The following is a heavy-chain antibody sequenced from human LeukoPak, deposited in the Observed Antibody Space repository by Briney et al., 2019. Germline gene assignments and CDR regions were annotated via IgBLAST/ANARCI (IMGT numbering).Heavy chain of an antibody. Sequence: PGGSLRLSCAASGFTFSDYYMHWVRQTPGKGLVWVSRVSGDGSKTDYADPVKGRFTISRDNARNTLYLQMNSLRDEDTAVYYCARVRFCNSAGCYSFFDFWGQGTLVTVSS. CDR3: ARVRFCNSAGCYSFFDF. J-gene: IGHJ4*02. CDR2: VSGDGSKT. V-gene: IGHV3-74*01. CDR1: GFTFSDYY. D-gene: IGHD2-2*01.